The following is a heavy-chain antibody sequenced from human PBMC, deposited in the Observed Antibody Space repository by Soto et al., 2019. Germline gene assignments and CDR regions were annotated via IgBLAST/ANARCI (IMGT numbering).Heavy chain of an antibody. CDR1: GYIFTNND. CDR3: ARMATFGSLNWFDP. V-gene: IGHV1-8*01. Sequence: ASVKVSCKASGYIFTNNDVSWVRQATGQGLEWMGWMNPGSGDTGYAQKFQGRVTMTRDISIATAYMELSSLRSDDTAIYYCARMATFGSLNWFDPWGQGTLVTVSS. J-gene: IGHJ5*02. D-gene: IGHD3-16*01. CDR2: MNPGSGDT.